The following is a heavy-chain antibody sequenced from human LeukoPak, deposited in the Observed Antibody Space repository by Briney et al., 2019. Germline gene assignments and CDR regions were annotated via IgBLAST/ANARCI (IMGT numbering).Heavy chain of an antibody. Sequence: SQTLSLTCIVSGGSISSGDYYWSWIRQPPGKSLEWIGYIYYSGSTYYNPSLKSRVTISVDTSKNQFSLKLSSVTAADTAVYYCARDRSDCSSTSCYDAFDIWGQGTMVTVSS. D-gene: IGHD2-2*01. CDR3: ARDRSDCSSTSCYDAFDI. V-gene: IGHV4-30-4*08. CDR1: GGSISSGDYY. CDR2: IYYSGST. J-gene: IGHJ3*02.